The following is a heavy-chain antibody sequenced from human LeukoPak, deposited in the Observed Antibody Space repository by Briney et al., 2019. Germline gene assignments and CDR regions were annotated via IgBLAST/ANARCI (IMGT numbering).Heavy chain of an antibody. CDR3: ARAPQQLVLGAWFDP. Sequence: GSSVKVSCKASGGTFSSYAISWVRQAPGQGLEWMGGIIPIFGTANYAQKFQGRVTITADESTSTAYMELSSLRSEDTAVYYCARAPQQLVLGAWFDPWGQGTLVTVSS. D-gene: IGHD6-13*01. J-gene: IGHJ5*02. CDR1: GGTFSSYA. CDR2: IIPIFGTA. V-gene: IGHV1-69*01.